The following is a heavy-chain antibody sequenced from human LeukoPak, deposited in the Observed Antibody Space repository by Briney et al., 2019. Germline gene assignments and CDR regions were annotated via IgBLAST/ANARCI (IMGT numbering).Heavy chain of an antibody. CDR3: ARDISGWYSGGYFRMDV. CDR1: GFTFSNYA. D-gene: IGHD6-19*01. CDR2: ISSDESDK. Sequence: GGSLRLSCVVSGFTFSNYAMHWVRQAPGKGLEWVAFISSDESDKYYADSVKGRFTISRDNSKNTLYLQMNSLRAEDTAVYYCARDISGWYSGGYFRMDVWGQGTTVTVSS. V-gene: IGHV3-30-3*01. J-gene: IGHJ6*02.